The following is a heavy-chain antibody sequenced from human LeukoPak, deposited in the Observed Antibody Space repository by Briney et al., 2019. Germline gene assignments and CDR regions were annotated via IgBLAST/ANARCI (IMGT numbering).Heavy chain of an antibody. D-gene: IGHD6-13*01. J-gene: IGHJ5*02. V-gene: IGHV1-8*01. Sequence: ASVKVSCKASGYTFTSYDINWVRQATGQGLEWMGWTNPNSGNTGYAQKFQGRVTMTRNTSISTAYMELSSLRSEDTAVYYCARYSSSWYTWFDPWGQGTLVTVSS. CDR3: ARYSSSWYTWFDP. CDR1: GYTFTSYD. CDR2: TNPNSGNT.